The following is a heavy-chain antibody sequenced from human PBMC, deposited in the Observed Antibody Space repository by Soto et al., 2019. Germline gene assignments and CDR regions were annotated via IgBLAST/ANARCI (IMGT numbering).Heavy chain of an antibody. Sequence: SVKVSCKASGGTFSSYAISWVRQAPGQGLEWMGGIIPFFGTARYSQKFEDRITITADESTNTVYMDLRSLTSEDTAIYYCAKSAPMDAGDKYYYDFWGQGALVTVSS. CDR1: GGTFSSYA. V-gene: IGHV1-69*13. J-gene: IGHJ4*02. CDR2: IIPFFGTA. CDR3: AKSAPMDAGDKYYYDF. D-gene: IGHD4-17*01.